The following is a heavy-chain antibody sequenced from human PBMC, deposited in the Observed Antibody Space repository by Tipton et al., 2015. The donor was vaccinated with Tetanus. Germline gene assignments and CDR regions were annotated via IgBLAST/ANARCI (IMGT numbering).Heavy chain of an antibody. J-gene: IGHJ4*02. D-gene: IGHD3-10*01. CDR1: GFTFDDYG. Sequence: GSLRLSCAASGFTFDDYGMSWVRQAPGKGLEWVSGINWNGGSTGYADSVKGRFTISRDNAKNSLYLQMNSLRAEDTAVYYCARDTYYGSGSYYMAGDPSPIDYWGQGTLVTVSS. CDR3: ARDTYYGSGSYYMAGDPSPIDY. CDR2: INWNGGST. V-gene: IGHV3-20*04.